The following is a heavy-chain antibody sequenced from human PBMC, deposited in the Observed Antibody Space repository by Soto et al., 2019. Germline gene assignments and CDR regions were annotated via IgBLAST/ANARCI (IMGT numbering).Heavy chain of an antibody. CDR2: ISSSSSTI. Sequence: EVQLVESGGGLVQPGGSLRLSCAASGFTFSSYSMNWVRQAPGKGLEWVAYISSSSSTIYYADSVKGRFTISRDNAKNSLYLQMNSLRDEDKAVYYWARDRWYQDYYYYYGMDVWGQGTTVTVSS. D-gene: IGHD2-15*01. CDR1: GFTFSSYS. V-gene: IGHV3-48*02. CDR3: ARDRWYQDYYYYYGMDV. J-gene: IGHJ6*02.